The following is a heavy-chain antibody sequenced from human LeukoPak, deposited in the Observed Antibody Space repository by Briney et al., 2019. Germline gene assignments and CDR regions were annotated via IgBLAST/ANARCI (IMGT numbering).Heavy chain of an antibody. D-gene: IGHD2-15*01. Sequence: GGSLRLSCAASGFAVSSSLMTWVRQAPGKGLEWVSSLYSAGDKSYAGSVSGRFTVSRDDSKNTVYLQMNTLRAEDTAMYYCARDYSYGFHLWGQGTMVTVSS. V-gene: IGHV3-66*01. CDR1: GFAVSSSL. CDR3: ARDYSYGFHL. J-gene: IGHJ3*01. CDR2: LYSAGDK.